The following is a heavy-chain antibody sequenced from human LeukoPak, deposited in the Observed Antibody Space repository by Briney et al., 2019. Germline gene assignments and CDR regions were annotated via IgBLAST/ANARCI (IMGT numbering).Heavy chain of an antibody. V-gene: IGHV3-23*01. CDR1: GFTFSSYA. CDR2: ISGSGGST. D-gene: IGHD2-15*01. Sequence: GGSRRLSCAASGFTFSSYAMSWVRQAPGKGLEWVSAISGSGGSTYYAGSVKGRFTISRDNSKNTLYLQMNSLRAEDPAVYYCAKEGYCSGGSCYGEYFQHWGQGTLVTVSS. J-gene: IGHJ1*01. CDR3: AKEGYCSGGSCYGEYFQH.